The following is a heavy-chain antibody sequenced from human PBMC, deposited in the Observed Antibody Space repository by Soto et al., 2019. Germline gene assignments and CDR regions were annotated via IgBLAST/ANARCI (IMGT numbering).Heavy chain of an antibody. CDR2: IYYSGST. V-gene: IGHV4-31*03. D-gene: IGHD3-22*01. CDR1: VGKESRAGYS. CDR3: ARGWYYDSSGYYFPPVFFHY. Sequence: RTDNVRVGKESRAGYSSNQLQQNPGKGLEWIGYIYYSGSTYYNPSLKSRVTISVDTSKNQFSLKLSSVTAADTAVYYCARGWYYDSSGYYFPPVFFHYWGQGT. J-gene: IGHJ4*02.